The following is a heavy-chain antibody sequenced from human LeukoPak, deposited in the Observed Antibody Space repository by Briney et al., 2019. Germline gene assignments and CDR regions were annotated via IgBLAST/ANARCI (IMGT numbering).Heavy chain of an antibody. CDR1: GGSLSSEA. CDR3: GRKAGDCGGGICYSIDY. D-gene: IGHD2-15*01. V-gene: IGHV1-69*05. J-gene: IGHJ4*02. Sequence: ASVKVSCKAFGGSLSSEAISWVRQAPGQGLEWMGGIIPIFGTANYAQNFQGRVTITTDESTSTAYMEVSSLRSEDTAVYYCGRKAGDCGGGICYSIDYWGQGTLVTVSS. CDR2: IIPIFGTA.